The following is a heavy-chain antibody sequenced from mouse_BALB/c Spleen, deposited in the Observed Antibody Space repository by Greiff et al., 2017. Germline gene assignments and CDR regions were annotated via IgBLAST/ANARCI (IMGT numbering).Heavy chain of an antibody. CDR3: ARELGRGDSFDY. V-gene: IGHV5-17*02. CDR1: GFTFSSFG. CDR2: ISSGSSTT. Sequence: EVKLVESGGGLVQPGGSLKLSCAASGFTFSSFGMHWVRQAPEKGLEWVAYISSGSSTTYYADTVKGRFTISRDNPENTLFLQMTSLRSEDTAMYYCARELGRGDSFDYWGQGTTLTVSS. J-gene: IGHJ2*01. D-gene: IGHD4-1*01.